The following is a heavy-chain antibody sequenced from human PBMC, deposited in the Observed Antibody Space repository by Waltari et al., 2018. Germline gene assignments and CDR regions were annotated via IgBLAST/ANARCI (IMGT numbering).Heavy chain of an antibody. D-gene: IGHD6-19*01. CDR1: GFAFSNSA. J-gene: IGHJ4*02. Sequence: EVHLLASGGDLVQTGGSLSLSCAASGFAFSNSAMSWVRQAPGKGLEWVSVISTSGGSAKYADSVQGRFTISRDNSKKTLHLQMNSLRVEDTAVYYCAKGTERYGGWAPIFDSWGQGTQVTVSS. CDR2: ISTSGGSA. V-gene: IGHV3-23*01. CDR3: AKGTERYGGWAPIFDS.